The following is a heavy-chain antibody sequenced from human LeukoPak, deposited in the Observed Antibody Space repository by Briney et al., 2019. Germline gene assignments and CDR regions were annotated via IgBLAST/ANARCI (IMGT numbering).Heavy chain of an antibody. D-gene: IGHD6-19*01. J-gene: IGHJ5*02. CDR1: GGSISSGGYY. Sequence: SETLSLTCTVSGGSISSGGYYWSWIRQHPGKGLEWIGYIYYSGSTYYNPSLKSRVTISGDTSKNQFSLKLSSVTAADTAVYYCAREFDRGRLVQWFDPWGQGALVTVSS. V-gene: IGHV4-31*03. CDR2: IYYSGST. CDR3: AREFDRGRLVQWFDP.